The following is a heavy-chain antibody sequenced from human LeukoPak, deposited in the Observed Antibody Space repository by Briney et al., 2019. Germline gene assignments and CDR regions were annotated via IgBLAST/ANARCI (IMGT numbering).Heavy chain of an antibody. CDR1: GFTFSSYE. CDR3: ARDMRGPYWYYFDY. D-gene: IGHD2-15*01. CDR2: ISSSGSTI. J-gene: IGHJ4*02. Sequence: PGGSLRLSCAASGFTFSSYEMNWVRQAPGKGLEWVSYISSSGSTIYYADSVKGRFTISRDNAKNSLYLQMNSLRAEDTAVYYCARDMRGPYWYYFDYWGQGTLVTVSS. V-gene: IGHV3-48*03.